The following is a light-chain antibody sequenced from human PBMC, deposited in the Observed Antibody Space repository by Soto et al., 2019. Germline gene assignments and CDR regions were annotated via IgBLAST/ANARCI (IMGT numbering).Light chain of an antibody. CDR3: QHYAISAVT. J-gene: IGKJ1*01. CDR1: QSVSSSY. CDR2: GAS. Sequence: EIVLTQSPATLSLSPGDRATLSCRASQSVSSSYLAWYQQKPGQAPRLLIYGASSRATDIPDRFSGSGSGTDFTLTISRLEPEDFALYACQHYAISAVTFGQGTKVEIK. V-gene: IGKV3-20*01.